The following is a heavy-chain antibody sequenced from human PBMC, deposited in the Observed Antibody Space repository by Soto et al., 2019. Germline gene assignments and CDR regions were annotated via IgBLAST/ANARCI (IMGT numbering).Heavy chain of an antibody. CDR2: IYYSDST. D-gene: IGHD2-15*01. CDR1: GGSISSSIYY. V-gene: IGHV4-39*01. CDR3: ARHKDDPPDDP. Sequence: SETLSLTCSVSGGSISSSIYYWGWIRQPPGKGLEWIGSIYYSDSTYYNPSLKSRVTISVDTSKNQFSLNLSSVTAADTAVYYCARHKDDPPDDPWGQGTLVTVSS. J-gene: IGHJ5*02.